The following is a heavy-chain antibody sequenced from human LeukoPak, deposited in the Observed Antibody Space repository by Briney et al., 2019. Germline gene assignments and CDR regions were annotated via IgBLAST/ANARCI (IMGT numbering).Heavy chain of an antibody. V-gene: IGHV3-21*01. CDR3: ARDLPNTGAFDY. CDR1: GFTFSSYS. D-gene: IGHD7-27*01. CDR2: ISSSSSYI. J-gene: IGHJ4*02. Sequence: GGSLRLSCAGSGFTFSSYSMNWVRQAPGKGLEWVSSISSSSSYIYYADSVKGRFTISRDNAKNSLYLQMNSLRAEDTAVYYCARDLPNTGAFDYWGQGTLVTVSS.